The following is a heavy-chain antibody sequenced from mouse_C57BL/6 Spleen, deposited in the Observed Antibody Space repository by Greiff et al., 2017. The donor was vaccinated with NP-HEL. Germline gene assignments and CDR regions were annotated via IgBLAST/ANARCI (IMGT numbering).Heavy chain of an antibody. V-gene: IGHV1-69*01. Sequence: VQLQQSGAELVMPGASVKLSCKASGYTFTSYWMHWVKQRPGQGLEWIGEIDPSDSYTNYNQKFKGKSTLTVDKSSSTAYMQLSSLTSEDSAVYYCARGGGSSPPWFAYWGQGTLVTVSA. D-gene: IGHD1-1*01. J-gene: IGHJ3*01. CDR1: GYTFTSYW. CDR3: ARGGGSSPPWFAY. CDR2: IDPSDSYT.